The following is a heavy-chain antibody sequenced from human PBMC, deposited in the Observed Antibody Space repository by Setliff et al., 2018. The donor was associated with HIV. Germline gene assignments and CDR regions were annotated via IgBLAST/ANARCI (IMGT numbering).Heavy chain of an antibody. D-gene: IGHD2-15*01. Sequence: KPSETLSLTCAVSGGSISNSNWWTWVRQPPGKGLEWIGEIYHSVSTNYNPSLKSRVTISIDKSKNQFSLKLTSVTAADTAVYYCARFFCSGGSCPDYYYYGMDVWGQGTTVTVSS. CDR1: GGSISNSNW. CDR3: ARFFCSGGSCPDYYYYGMDV. CDR2: IYHSVST. J-gene: IGHJ6*02. V-gene: IGHV4-4*02.